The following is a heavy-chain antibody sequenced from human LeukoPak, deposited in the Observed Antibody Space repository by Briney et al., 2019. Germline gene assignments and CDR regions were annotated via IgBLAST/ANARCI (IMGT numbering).Heavy chain of an antibody. J-gene: IGHJ4*02. CDR3: TAVPLY. V-gene: IGHV3-49*04. CDR2: MRSRAYGGTT. CDR1: GITFGDYP. Sequence: QSLSFSCTVSGITFGDYPMSWVRQAPGRGLEWVAFMRSRAYGGTTQYAESVKGRFIISRDDSKSTAYLQMNSLKTDDTAVYYCTAVPLYWGQGTQVTVSS. D-gene: IGHD3-10*02.